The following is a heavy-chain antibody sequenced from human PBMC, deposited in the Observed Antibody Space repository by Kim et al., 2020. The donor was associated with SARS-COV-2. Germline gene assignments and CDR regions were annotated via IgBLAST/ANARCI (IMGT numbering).Heavy chain of an antibody. V-gene: IGHV3-33*01. D-gene: IGHD3-9*01. CDR3: ASAFEFFFDY. J-gene: IGHJ4*02. CDR2: SKK. Sequence: SKKSYAHSVKGRFTISRDNSKNTLSLQMNSLRAEDTAVYYCASAFEFFFDYWGQGTLVTVSS.